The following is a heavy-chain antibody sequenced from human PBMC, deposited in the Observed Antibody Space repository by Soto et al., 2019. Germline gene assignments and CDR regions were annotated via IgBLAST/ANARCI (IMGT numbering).Heavy chain of an antibody. CDR3: AREGVHNYTEYYFDY. CDR2: ISGIRDYI. J-gene: IGHJ4*02. V-gene: IGHV3-21*06. CDR1: GFTFSYYP. Sequence: AGGSLRLSCAASGFTFSYYPLHWVRRAPGKGLEWVSSISGIRDYIRYADSVKGRFTISRDNAKTSLYLQVNSLTAEDAAVYYCAREGVHNYTEYYFDYWGQGTLVTVSS. D-gene: IGHD3-10*01.